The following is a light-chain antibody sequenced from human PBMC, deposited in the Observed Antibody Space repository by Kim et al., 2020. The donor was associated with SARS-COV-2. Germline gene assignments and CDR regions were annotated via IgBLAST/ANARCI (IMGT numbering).Light chain of an antibody. CDR3: QQYYSTPWT. CDR2: WTS. J-gene: IGKJ1*01. Sequence: DIVMTQSPVSLAVSLGEGATINCKSSQTLLYSSYNKTYLAWYQQKPGQPPHLLIYWTSTRHSGVPDRFSGSGSGTDFTLTITSLQAEDVAIYYCQQYYSTPWTFGQGTKVDIK. V-gene: IGKV4-1*01. CDR1: QTLLYSSYNKTY.